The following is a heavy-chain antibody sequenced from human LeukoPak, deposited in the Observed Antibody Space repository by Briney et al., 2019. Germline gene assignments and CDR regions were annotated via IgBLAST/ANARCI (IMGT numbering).Heavy chain of an antibody. V-gene: IGHV3-23*01. Sequence: GGSLRLSCAASGFTFSSYFMSWVRQAPGKGLEWVSAISGSGGSTYYADSVKGRFTISRDNPKNTLYLQMNSLRAEDTAVYYCASLYDSGSYYNFLDYWGQGTLVTVSS. J-gene: IGHJ4*02. CDR1: GFTFSSYF. CDR2: ISGSGGST. D-gene: IGHD3-10*01. CDR3: ASLYDSGSYYNFLDY.